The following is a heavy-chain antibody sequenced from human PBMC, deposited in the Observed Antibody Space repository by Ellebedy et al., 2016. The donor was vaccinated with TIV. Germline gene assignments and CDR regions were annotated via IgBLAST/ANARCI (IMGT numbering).Heavy chain of an antibody. Sequence: GESLKISXAASGFTFSSYSMNWVRQAPGKGLEWVSSISSSSSYIYYADSVKGRFTISRDNSKNTLYLQMNSLRAEDTAVYYCAKTMWDSYYDSSGYTGPDYWGQGTLVTVSS. J-gene: IGHJ4*02. CDR2: ISSSSSYI. V-gene: IGHV3-21*04. CDR1: GFTFSSYS. CDR3: AKTMWDSYYDSSGYTGPDY. D-gene: IGHD3-22*01.